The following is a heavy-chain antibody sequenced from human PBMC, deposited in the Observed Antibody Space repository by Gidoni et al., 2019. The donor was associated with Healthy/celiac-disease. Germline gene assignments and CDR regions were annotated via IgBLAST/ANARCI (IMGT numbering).Heavy chain of an antibody. D-gene: IGHD4-17*01. J-gene: IGHJ6*03. V-gene: IGHV4-34*01. CDR1: GGSFSGYY. Sequence: QVQLQQWGAGLLKPSETLSLTCAVYGGSFSGYYWSWIRQPPGKGLEWIGEINHSGSTNYNPSLKSRVTISVDTSKNQFSLKLSSVTAADTAVYYCARGSLTVTPYYYYYYYMDVWGKGTTVTVSS. CDR3: ARGSLTVTPYYYYYYYMDV. CDR2: INHSGST.